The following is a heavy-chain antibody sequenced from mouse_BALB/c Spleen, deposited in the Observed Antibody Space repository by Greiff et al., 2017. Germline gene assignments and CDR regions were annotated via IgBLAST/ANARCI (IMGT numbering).Heavy chain of an antibody. CDR1: GYTFSSYW. CDR3: ARGDYYGSRESAY. J-gene: IGHJ3*01. Sequence: VKLQESGAELMKPGASVKISCKATGYTFSSYWIEWVKQRPGHGLEWIGEILPGSGSTNYNEKFKGKATFTADTSSNTAYMQLSSLTSEDSAVYYCARGDYYGSRESAYWGQGTLVTVSA. D-gene: IGHD1-1*01. CDR2: ILPGSGST. V-gene: IGHV1-9*01.